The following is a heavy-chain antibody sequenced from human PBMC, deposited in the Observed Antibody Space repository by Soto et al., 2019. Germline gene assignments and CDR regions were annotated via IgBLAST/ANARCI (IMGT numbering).Heavy chain of an antibody. Sequence: QVQLVESGGGVVQPGRSLRLSCAASGFTFSSYGMHWVRQAPGKGLEWVAVISYDGSNKYYADSVKGRLTISRDNSKNTPYLQINSLRGEDTAVYYCAKDDGSGCDWLRVGDASDIWGQGTMVTVSS. CDR3: AKDDGSGCDWLRVGDASDI. V-gene: IGHV3-30*18. D-gene: IGHD5-12*01. CDR2: ISYDGSNK. CDR1: GFTFSSYG. J-gene: IGHJ3*02.